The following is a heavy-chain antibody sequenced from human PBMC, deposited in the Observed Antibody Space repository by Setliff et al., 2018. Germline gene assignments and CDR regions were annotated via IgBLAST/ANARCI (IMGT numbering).Heavy chain of an antibody. CDR3: SKLVRYCTTTACQGASGAEF. CDR2: ISAYNDNT. V-gene: IGHV1-18*04. CDR1: GYMFRSYG. Sequence: ASVKVSCKASGYMFRSYGINWMRQAPGQGFEWMGWISAYNDNTKSAQKFQGRITMTTDTTTSTSYMELRSLTYDDTAVYYCSKLVRYCTTTACQGASGAEFWGQGTLVTVSS. D-gene: IGHD2-8*01. J-gene: IGHJ4*02.